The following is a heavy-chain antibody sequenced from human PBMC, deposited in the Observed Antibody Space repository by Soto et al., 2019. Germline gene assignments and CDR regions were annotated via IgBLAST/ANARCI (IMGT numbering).Heavy chain of an antibody. CDR2: INSDGSST. V-gene: IGHV3-74*01. J-gene: IGHJ4*02. Sequence: GGSLRLSCAASGFTFSSHGLHWVRQAPSRGLEWVSRINSDGSSTSYADSVKGRFTISRDNAKNTLYLQMNSLRAEDTAVYYCTAATGFFLKYWGQGTLVTVSS. D-gene: IGHD3-3*01. CDR1: GFTFSSHG. CDR3: TAATGFFLKY.